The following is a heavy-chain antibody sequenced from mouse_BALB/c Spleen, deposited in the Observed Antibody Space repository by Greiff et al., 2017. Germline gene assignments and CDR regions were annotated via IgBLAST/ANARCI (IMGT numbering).Heavy chain of an antibody. CDR1: GFTFSSFG. J-gene: IGHJ3*01. V-gene: IGHV5-17*02. CDR2: ISSGSSTI. CDR3: ARSAEFAY. Sequence: DVHLVESGGGLVQPGGSRKLSCAASGFTFSSFGMHWVRQAPEKGLEWVAYISSGSSTIYYADTVKGRFTISRDNPKNTLFLQMTSLRSEDTAMYYCARSAEFAYWGQGTLVTVSA.